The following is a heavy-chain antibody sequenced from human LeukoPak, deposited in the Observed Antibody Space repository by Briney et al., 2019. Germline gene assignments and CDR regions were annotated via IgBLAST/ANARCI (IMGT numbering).Heavy chain of an antibody. J-gene: IGHJ4*02. CDR2: IKSKTDGGTT. CDR1: GFTFSNAW. V-gene: IGHV3-15*01. D-gene: IGHD5-12*01. CDR3: TTDSGYDKSDY. Sequence: PGGSLRLSCAASGFTFSNAWMSWVRQAPGKGLEWVGRIKSKTDGGTTDYAAPVKGRFTIPRDDSKNTLYLQMNSLKTEDTAVYYCTTDSGYDKSDYWGQGTLVTVSS.